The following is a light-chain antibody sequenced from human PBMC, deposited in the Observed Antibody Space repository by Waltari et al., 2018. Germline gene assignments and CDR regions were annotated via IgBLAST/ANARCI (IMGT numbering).Light chain of an antibody. CDR2: YHT. CDR1: STGMRN. CDR3: QVWDRSRDHV. Sequence: SYVLTQPPSVSVAPGETATITCGGDSTGMRNVHWYQQRAGQAPRLVISYHTVRPSGLPYRFSGSTSGTTSTLTISRVEAGDEADYYCQVWDRSRDHVFGAGTKVTVL. V-gene: IGLV3-21*04. J-gene: IGLJ1*01.